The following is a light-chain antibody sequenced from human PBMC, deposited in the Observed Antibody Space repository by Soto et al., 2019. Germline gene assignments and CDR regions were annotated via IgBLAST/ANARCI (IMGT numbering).Light chain of an antibody. CDR3: AAWDDSLNGPV. J-gene: IGLJ3*02. CDR1: SYNIGSNT. V-gene: IGLV1-44*01. CDR2: SNN. Sequence: QSVLTQPPSASGTPGQRVTISCSGSSYNIGSNTVNWYQQLPGTAPKLLIYSNNQRPSGVPDRFSGSKSGTSASLAISGLQSEDEAEYYCAAWDDSLNGPVFGGGTKLTVL.